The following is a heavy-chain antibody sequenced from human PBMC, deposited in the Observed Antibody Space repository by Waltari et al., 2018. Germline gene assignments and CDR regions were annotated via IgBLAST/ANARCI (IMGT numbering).Heavy chain of an antibody. CDR2: ISYDGSNK. V-gene: IGHV3-30-3*01. J-gene: IGHJ4*02. CDR3: ASEPDENIVVVPAPY. CDR1: GFTFSRYA. Sequence: QVQLVESGGGVVQPGRSLRLSCAASGFTFSRYAMHWVRQAPGKGLEWVAVISYDGSNKYYADSVKGRFTISRDNSKNTLYLQMNSLRAEDTAVYYCASEPDENIVVVPAPYWGQGTLVTVSS. D-gene: IGHD2-2*01.